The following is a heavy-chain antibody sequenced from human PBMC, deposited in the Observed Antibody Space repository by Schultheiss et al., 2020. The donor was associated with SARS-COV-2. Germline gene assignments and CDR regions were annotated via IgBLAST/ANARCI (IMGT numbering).Heavy chain of an antibody. V-gene: IGHV5-51*01. Sequence: GESLKISCKGSGYSFTSYWIGWVRQMPGKGLEWMGVIYPGDSDIRYSPSFQGQVTISADKSISTAYLQWSSLKASDTAMYYCARHLDFDYGGPSVERGGMDVWGQGTTVTVSS. CDR3: ARHLDFDYGGPSVERGGMDV. CDR2: IYPGDSDI. CDR1: GYSFTSYW. J-gene: IGHJ6*02. D-gene: IGHD4-23*01.